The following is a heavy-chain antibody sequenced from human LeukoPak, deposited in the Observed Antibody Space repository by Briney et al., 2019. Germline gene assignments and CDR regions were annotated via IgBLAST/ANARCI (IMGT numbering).Heavy chain of an antibody. CDR1: GLAFSTYS. V-gene: IGHV3-23*01. J-gene: IGHJ3*02. CDR2: ISASGSST. CDR3: AKEATTRYAAFDI. D-gene: IGHD1-1*01. Sequence: GGSLRLSCAASGLAFSTYSMSWVRQAPGKGLYWVSGISASGSSTYYADSVKGRFTISRDNSKNTLNLQMNSLGAEDTAMYYCAKEATTRYAAFDIRGQGTMVTVSS.